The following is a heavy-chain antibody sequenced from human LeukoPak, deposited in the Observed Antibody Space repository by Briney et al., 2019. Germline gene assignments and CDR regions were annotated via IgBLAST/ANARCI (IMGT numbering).Heavy chain of an antibody. Sequence: ASVKVSCKASGGTFSSYAISWVRQAPGQGLEWMGWINPNSGGTNYAQKFQGRVTMTRDTSVSTAYMELSRLRSDDTAVYYRARVPCSSTSCYDFDYWGQGTLVTVSS. V-gene: IGHV1-2*02. CDR2: INPNSGGT. J-gene: IGHJ4*02. D-gene: IGHD2-2*01. CDR3: ARVPCSSTSCYDFDY. CDR1: GGTFSSYA.